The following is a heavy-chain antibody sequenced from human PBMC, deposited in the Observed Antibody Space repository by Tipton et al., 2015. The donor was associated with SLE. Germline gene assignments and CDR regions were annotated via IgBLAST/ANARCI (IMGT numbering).Heavy chain of an antibody. Sequence: TLSLTCTASGASISSSGYFWTWFRQHPGKGLEWIGYISYSGTTYYNPSLKSRSTISADSSKNHFSLKMSAVTAADTAVYFCASPGGGSGTFAAFDIWGQETMVPASS. CDR2: ISYSGTT. J-gene: IGHJ3*02. CDR1: GASISSSGYF. V-gene: IGHV4-31*03. D-gene: IGHD3-10*01. CDR3: ASPGGGSGTFAAFDI.